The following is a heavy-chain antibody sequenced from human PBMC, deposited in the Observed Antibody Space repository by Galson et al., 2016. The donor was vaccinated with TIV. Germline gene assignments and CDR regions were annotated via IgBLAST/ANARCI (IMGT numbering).Heavy chain of an antibody. CDR1: GFILTDFD. CDR2: VGTAGHT. Sequence: SLRLSCVASGFILTDFDIHWVRQPPEKGLEWVSAVGTAGHTYYPASVKGRYTVSRDNAENSIYLQMNNLRAGDTAVYFCARAQLGVVEPAAYYGLDVWGRGTTVTVSS. CDR3: ARAQLGVVEPAAYYGLDV. J-gene: IGHJ6*02. D-gene: IGHD2-2*01. V-gene: IGHV3-13*01.